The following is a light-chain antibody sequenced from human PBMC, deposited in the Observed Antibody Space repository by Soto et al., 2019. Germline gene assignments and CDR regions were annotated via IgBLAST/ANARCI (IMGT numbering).Light chain of an antibody. Sequence: DIQMTQSPSSVSASVGDRVTITCRASQGINSWLAWYQQKPGKAPKLLIYSTSNLQSGVPSRFSGSGAGTDFTLTLTSLQPEDFATYFCQQSESLPLTFGGGTKVEIK. J-gene: IGKJ4*01. CDR1: QGINSW. CDR3: QQSESLPLT. V-gene: IGKV1D-12*01. CDR2: STS.